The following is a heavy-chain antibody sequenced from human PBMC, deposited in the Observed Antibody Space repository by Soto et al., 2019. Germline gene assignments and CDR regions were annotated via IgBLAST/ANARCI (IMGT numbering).Heavy chain of an antibody. J-gene: IGHJ3*02. Sequence: QVQLVESGGGLVQPGGSLRLSCVASGFTFSDYYMTWIRQAPGKGLDWVSYITTSGGTIYSADSVKGRFTISRDNAKNSLYLQMNSLRAEDTAEYYCGRHHRYGGNAFDIWGQGTRVTVSS. CDR2: ITTSGGTI. CDR1: GFTFSDYY. CDR3: GRHHRYGGNAFDI. V-gene: IGHV3-11*01. D-gene: IGHD3-16*01.